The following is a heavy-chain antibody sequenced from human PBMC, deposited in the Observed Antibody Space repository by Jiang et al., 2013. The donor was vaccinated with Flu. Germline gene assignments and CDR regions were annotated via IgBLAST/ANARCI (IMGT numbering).Heavy chain of an antibody. D-gene: IGHD2-21*02. CDR1: GYSFTSYW. CDR3: ARPVTAHSGSFWYFDL. V-gene: IGHV5-51*01. J-gene: IGHJ2*01. CDR2: IYPVDSDT. Sequence: GAEVKKPGDSLKISCKGSGYSFTSYWIGWVRQMPGKGLEWMAIIYPVDSDTRYSPSFQGQVTISVDKSISTAYLQWSSLKASDTAIYFCARPVTAHSGSFWYFDLWGRGTLVTVSS.